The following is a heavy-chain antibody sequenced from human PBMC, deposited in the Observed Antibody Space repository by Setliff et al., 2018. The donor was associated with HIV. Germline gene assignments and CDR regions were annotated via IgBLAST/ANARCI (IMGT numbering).Heavy chain of an antibody. CDR1: GFTFSSYG. J-gene: IGHJ3*02. Sequence: GGSLRLSCAASGFTFSSYGMHWVRQAPGKGLEWVAVIWYDGSNKYYADSVKGRFTISRDNSKNTLYLQMNSLRAEDTAVYYCAKARSVYDAFDIWGQGTMVTVSS. V-gene: IGHV3-33*06. CDR2: IWYDGSNK. D-gene: IGHD3-10*01. CDR3: AKARSVYDAFDI.